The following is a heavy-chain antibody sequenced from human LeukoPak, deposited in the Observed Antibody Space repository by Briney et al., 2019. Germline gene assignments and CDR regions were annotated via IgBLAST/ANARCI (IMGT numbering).Heavy chain of an antibody. CDR2: ISGSGGST. V-gene: IGHV3-23*01. CDR3: AKRSSSGYYSYYFDY. CDR1: GFTFSSYA. J-gene: IGHJ4*02. Sequence: GGSLRLSCAASGFTFSSYAMSWVRQAPGKGLEWVSAISGSGGSTYYADSVKGRFTISRDNSTNTLYLQMNSLRAEDTAVYYCAKRSSSGYYSYYFDYWGQGTLVTVSS. D-gene: IGHD3-22*01.